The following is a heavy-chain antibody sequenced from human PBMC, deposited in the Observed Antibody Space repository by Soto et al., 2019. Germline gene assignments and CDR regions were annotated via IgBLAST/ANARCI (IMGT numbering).Heavy chain of an antibody. Sequence: GGSLRLSCAASDFNFRIYTMNWVRQAPGKGLEWVSSISSTGTYIYYADSVKGRFTISRDDPKKSLFLEMNSLRAEDTAVYYCARDTEQLVGSYAFDVWGQGTMVTVSS. CDR1: DFNFRIYT. D-gene: IGHD6-13*01. J-gene: IGHJ3*01. CDR3: ARDTEQLVGSYAFDV. V-gene: IGHV3-21*01. CDR2: ISSTGTYI.